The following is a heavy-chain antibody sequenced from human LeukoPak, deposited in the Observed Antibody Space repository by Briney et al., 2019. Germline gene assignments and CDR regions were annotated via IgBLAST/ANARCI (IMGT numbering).Heavy chain of an antibody. Sequence: WETLSLTCTVSGGSITSDCWSWIRQPDGKGLEWIGRIYSSGASDIQPSFQSRVTISVDSSKNQVFLRLTSVTAADTAVYLCAREKSVRGWHADSWGQGTLVTVSS. CDR2: IYSSGAS. CDR3: AREKSVRGWHADS. J-gene: IGHJ4*02. D-gene: IGHD6-19*01. CDR1: GGSITSDC. V-gene: IGHV4-4*07.